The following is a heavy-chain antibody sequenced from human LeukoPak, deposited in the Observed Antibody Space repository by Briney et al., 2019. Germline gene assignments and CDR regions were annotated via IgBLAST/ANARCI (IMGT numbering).Heavy chain of an antibody. CDR2: INSDGSST. V-gene: IGHV3-74*01. D-gene: IGHD3-10*01. CDR1: GFTFSSYW. Sequence: GGSLRLSCAASGFTFSSYWMHWVRQAPGKGLVWVSRINSDGSSTSYADSVKGRFTISRDNAKNTLYLQMNSLRAEDTAVYYCARDPYYYGSGSYGDHWGQGTLVTVSS. J-gene: IGHJ4*02. CDR3: ARDPYYYGSGSYGDH.